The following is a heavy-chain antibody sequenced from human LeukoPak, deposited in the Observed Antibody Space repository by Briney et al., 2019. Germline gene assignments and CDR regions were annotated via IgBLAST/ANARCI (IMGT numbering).Heavy chain of an antibody. CDR3: ARGFITMVRDNWFDP. CDR2: IIPIFGTA. V-gene: IGHV1-69*13. CDR1: GGTFSSYA. Sequence: GASVKVSCKASGGTFSSYAISWVRQAPGQGLEWMGGIIPIFGTANYAQKFQGRVTITADESTSTAYMELSSLRSEDTAVYYCARGFITMVRDNWFDPWGQGTLVTVSS. D-gene: IGHD3-10*01. J-gene: IGHJ5*02.